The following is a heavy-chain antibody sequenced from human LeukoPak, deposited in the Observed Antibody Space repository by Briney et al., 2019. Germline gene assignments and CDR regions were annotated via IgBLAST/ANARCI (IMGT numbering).Heavy chain of an antibody. Sequence: ASVKVSCKVSGYTLTELSMHWVRQAPGQRLEWMGWINAGNGNTKYSQKFQGRVTITRDTSASTAYMELSSLRSEDTAVYYCAKSYYYDSSGYWYYFDYWGQGTLVTVSS. CDR3: AKSYYYDSSGYWYYFDY. D-gene: IGHD3-22*01. CDR1: GYTLTELS. J-gene: IGHJ4*02. CDR2: INAGNGNT. V-gene: IGHV1-3*01.